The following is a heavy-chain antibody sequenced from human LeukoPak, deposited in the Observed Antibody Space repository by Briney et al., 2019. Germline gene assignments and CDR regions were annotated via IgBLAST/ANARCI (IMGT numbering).Heavy chain of an antibody. J-gene: IGHJ3*02. CDR1: GGSISSSSYY. Sequence: PSETLSLTCTVSGGSISSSSYYWGWIRQPPGKGLEWIGSIYYSGSTYYNPSLKSRVTISVDTSKNQFSLKLSSVTAADTAVYYCARDQGYYDSSGYNDVFDIWGQGTMVTVSS. V-gene: IGHV4-39*07. D-gene: IGHD3-22*01. CDR3: ARDQGYYDSSGYNDVFDI. CDR2: IYYSGST.